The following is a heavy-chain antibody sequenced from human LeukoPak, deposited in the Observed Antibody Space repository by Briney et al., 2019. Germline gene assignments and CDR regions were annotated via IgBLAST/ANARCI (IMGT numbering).Heavy chain of an antibody. CDR1: GMTFSSHW. Sequence: GGSLRLSCAASGMTFSSHWMSWVRQAPGKGLEWVAFIRYDGSNKYYADSVKGRFTISRDNSKNTLYLQMNSLRAEDTAVYYCAKRRIYYYYMDVWGKGTTVTISS. V-gene: IGHV3-30*02. CDR2: IRYDGSNK. CDR3: AKRRIYYYYMDV. J-gene: IGHJ6*03. D-gene: IGHD2/OR15-2a*01.